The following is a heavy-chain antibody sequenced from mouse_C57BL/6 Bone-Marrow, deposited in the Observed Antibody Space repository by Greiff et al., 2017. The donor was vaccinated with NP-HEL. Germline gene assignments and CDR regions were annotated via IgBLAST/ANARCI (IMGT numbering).Heavy chain of an antibody. V-gene: IGHV5-12*01. J-gene: IGHJ2*01. CDR2: ISNGGGSP. D-gene: IGHD1-1*01. CDR3: ARLCYYYGSSHFDY. Sequence: EVMLVESGGGLVQPGGSLKLSCAASGFTFSDYYMYWVRQTPEKRLEWVAYISNGGGSPYYPDTVKGRFTISRDNAKNTLYLQMSLLKSEDTAMYYCARLCYYYGSSHFDYWGQGTTLTVSS. CDR1: GFTFSDYY.